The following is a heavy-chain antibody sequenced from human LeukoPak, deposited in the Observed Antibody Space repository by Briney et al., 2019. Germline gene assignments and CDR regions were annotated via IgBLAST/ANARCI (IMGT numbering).Heavy chain of an antibody. D-gene: IGHD5-24*01. CDR1: GGSISSYY. CDR2: IYYSGST. V-gene: IGHV4-59*01. Sequence: SSKTLSLTCTVSGGSISSYYWSWIRQPPGKGLEWIGYIYYSGSTNYNPSLKSRVTVSVDTSKNQFSLKLSSVTAADTAVYYCARFPGGGYSYYYYYGMDVWGQGTTDTVSS. CDR3: ARFPGGGYSYYYYYGMDV. J-gene: IGHJ6*02.